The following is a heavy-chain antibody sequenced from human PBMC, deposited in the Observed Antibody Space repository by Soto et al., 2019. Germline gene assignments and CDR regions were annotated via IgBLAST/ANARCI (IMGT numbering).Heavy chain of an antibody. CDR1: GGSISSGGYY. J-gene: IGHJ3*02. CDR3: ARGAIVGATGVYAFDI. V-gene: IGHV4-31*03. CDR2: IYYSGST. D-gene: IGHD1-26*01. Sequence: SETLSLTCTVSGGSISSGGYYWSWIRQHPGKGLEWIGYIYYSGSTYYNPSLKSRVTISVDTSKNQFSLKLSSVTAADTAVYYCARGAIVGATGVYAFDIWGQGTMVTVSS.